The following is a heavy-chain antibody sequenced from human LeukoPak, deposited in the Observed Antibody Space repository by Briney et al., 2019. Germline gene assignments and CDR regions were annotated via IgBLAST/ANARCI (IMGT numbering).Heavy chain of an antibody. CDR1: GGSISSSSYY. CDR3: ARVSVSNYFDY. J-gene: IGHJ4*02. V-gene: IGHV4-39*07. Sequence: PSETLSLTCTVSGGSISSSSYYWGWIRQPPGKGLEWIGSIYYSGSTYYNPSLKSRVTISVDTSKNQFSLKLSSVTAADTAVYFCARVSVSNYFDYWGQGTLVTVSS. CDR2: IYYSGST. D-gene: IGHD5/OR15-5a*01.